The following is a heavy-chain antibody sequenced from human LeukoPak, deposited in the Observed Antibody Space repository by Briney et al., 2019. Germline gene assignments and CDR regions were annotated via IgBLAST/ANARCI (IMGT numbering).Heavy chain of an antibody. Sequence: KPSETLSLTCTVSGGSISSYYWSWIRQPPGKGLEWIGYIYYSGRTNYNPSLKSRVTISVDTSKNQFSLKLSSVTAADTAVYYCARGGVVDAFDIWGQGTMVTVSS. CDR3: ARGGVVDAFDI. D-gene: IGHD2-15*01. J-gene: IGHJ3*02. CDR1: GGSISSYY. V-gene: IGHV4-59*01. CDR2: IYYSGRT.